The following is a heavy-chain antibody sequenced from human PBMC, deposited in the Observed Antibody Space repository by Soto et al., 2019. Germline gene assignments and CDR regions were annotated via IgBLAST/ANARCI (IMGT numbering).Heavy chain of an antibody. CDR2: IYYSEST. J-gene: IGHJ4*02. V-gene: IGHV4-59*01. Sequence: QVQLQESGPGLVKPSETLSLICTVSGGSITSYYWSWIRQPPGKGLEWIGYIYYSESTNYNPSLKSRVTISVDTSKNQLSLKLSSVTAADTAVYYCARGRTLSDYWGPGTLVTVSS. CDR1: GGSITSYY. D-gene: IGHD1-1*01. CDR3: ARGRTLSDY.